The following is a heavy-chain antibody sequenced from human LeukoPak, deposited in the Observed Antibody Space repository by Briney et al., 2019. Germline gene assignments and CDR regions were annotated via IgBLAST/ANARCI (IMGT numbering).Heavy chain of an antibody. V-gene: IGHV3-11*05. D-gene: IGHD4-17*01. CDR3: AKDTDLDF. Sequence: GGSLRLSCAASGFDFSENYMNWIRQAPGRGLEWVSYITGTSIHTDYADSVKGRFTISRDNAKNSLYLQMNSLRAEDTAVYYCAKDTDLDFWGQGTLVTVSS. CDR2: ITGTSIHT. CDR1: GFDFSENY. J-gene: IGHJ4*02.